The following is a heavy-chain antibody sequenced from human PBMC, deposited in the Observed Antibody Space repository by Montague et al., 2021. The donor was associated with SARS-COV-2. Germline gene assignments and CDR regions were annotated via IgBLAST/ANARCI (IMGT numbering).Heavy chain of an antibody. CDR1: GESFSGYN. V-gene: IGHV4-34*01. J-gene: IGHJ6*03. CDR2: VNHSGGT. D-gene: IGHD2-2*01. CDR3: ARLREGVVPAPILGLGPFYPYYYMDV. Sequence: SETLSLTCAVHGESFSGYNWSWIRQPPGKGLDWIGEVNHSGGTNYNPSLQSRVTISADTSKNQFSLKLTSVTAPDTGVYYCARLREGVVPAPILGLGPFYPYYYMDVWGKGTTVTVSS.